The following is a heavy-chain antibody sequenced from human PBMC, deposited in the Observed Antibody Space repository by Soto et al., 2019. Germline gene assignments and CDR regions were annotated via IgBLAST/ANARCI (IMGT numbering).Heavy chain of an antibody. D-gene: IGHD3-22*01. V-gene: IGHV1-3*01. CDR2: INGGNSNT. J-gene: IGHJ1*01. CDR3: ARDPYYYDSSGSFSGYFHH. Sequence: ASVDGSGNSSGYTFTHYALHWVRQAPGQRLWWMGWINGGNSNTKYSQKFQGRVTFTRDTSASTAYLDLLSLRSEDTAVYYCARDPYYYDSSGSFSGYFHHWGQGTMVTVSS. CDR1: GYTFTHYA.